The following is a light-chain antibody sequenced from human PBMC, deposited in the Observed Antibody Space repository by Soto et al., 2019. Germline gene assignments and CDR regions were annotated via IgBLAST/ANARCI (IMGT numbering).Light chain of an antibody. V-gene: IGKV3-20*01. CDR2: GAS. J-gene: IGKJ1*01. Sequence: EIVLTKSPGTLSLSPGGRDTLSFRASQSVSRRLAWYQHSPGQSPRILIPGASMRASGVPVRFSCSGSGTDCSLIIGRLEPEDVAVDICQQYGASTWTFGQGTKVDIK. CDR1: QSVSRR. CDR3: QQYGASTWT.